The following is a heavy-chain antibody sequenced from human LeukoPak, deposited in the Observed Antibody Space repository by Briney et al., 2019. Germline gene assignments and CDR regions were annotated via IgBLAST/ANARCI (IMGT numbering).Heavy chain of an antibody. CDR1: GFTFSSYW. Sequence: PGGSLRLSCAASGFTFSSYWMSWVRQAPGKGLEGVANIKQDGSEKYYVDSVKGRFTISRDNAKNSLYLQMNNLTAEDTAVYYCARNPPPSMVRGVIIFDYYGMDVWGKGTTVTVSS. CDR3: ARNPPPSMVRGVIIFDYYGMDV. V-gene: IGHV3-7*03. CDR2: IKQDGSEK. D-gene: IGHD3-10*01. J-gene: IGHJ6*04.